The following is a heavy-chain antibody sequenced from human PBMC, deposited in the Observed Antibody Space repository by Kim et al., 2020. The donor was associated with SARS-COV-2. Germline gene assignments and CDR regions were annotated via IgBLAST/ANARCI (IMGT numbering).Heavy chain of an antibody. D-gene: IGHD3-10*01. Sequence: NHRPSFQGHVTLSADKSISTAYLPWSSLKASDTAMYYCARHGEDPRHFDYWGQGTLVTVSS. CDR3: ARHGEDPRHFDY. J-gene: IGHJ4*02. V-gene: IGHV5-10-1*01.